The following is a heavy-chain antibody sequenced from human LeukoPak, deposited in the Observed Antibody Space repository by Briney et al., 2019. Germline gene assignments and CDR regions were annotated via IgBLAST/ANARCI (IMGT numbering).Heavy chain of an antibody. CDR2: IWYDGSNK. J-gene: IGHJ3*02. V-gene: IGHV3-33*08. Sequence: GESLKISCAASGFTFSSYGMHWVRQAPGKGLEWVAVIWYDGSNKYYANSVKGRFTISRDNSKNTLYLQMNSLRAEDTAVYYCARANLVRFANAFDIWGQGTMVTVSS. D-gene: IGHD3-3*01. CDR3: ARANLVRFANAFDI. CDR1: GFTFSSYG.